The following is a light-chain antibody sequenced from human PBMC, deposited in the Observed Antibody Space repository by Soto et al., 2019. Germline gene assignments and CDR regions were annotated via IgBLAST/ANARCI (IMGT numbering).Light chain of an antibody. CDR2: ASS. CDR1: SSDVGGYNY. CDR3: SSYPSGTGLYV. V-gene: IGLV2-14*01. J-gene: IGLJ1*01. Sequence: QSALTQPASVSGSPGQSITISCTGTSSDVGGYNYVSWYQHHAGKAPRLMIYASSNRPSGVSHRFSGSRSGNTASLTISGLQADDEADYYCSSYPSGTGLYVFGTGTKLTVL.